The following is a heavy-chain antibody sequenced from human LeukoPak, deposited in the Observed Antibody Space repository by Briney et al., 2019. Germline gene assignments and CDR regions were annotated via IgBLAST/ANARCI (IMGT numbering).Heavy chain of an antibody. J-gene: IGHJ4*02. V-gene: IGHV3-30-3*01. CDR3: ARAPYTSGWYFAFDY. CDR2: ISYEGSKQ. CDR1: GFTFSTYT. Sequence: PGGSLRLSCAASGFTFSTYTMHWVRQAPGKGLEWVAVISYEGSKQNYADSVKGRFTISRDNSQNTLYLEMNSLRTEDTAVYYCARAPYTSGWYFAFDYWGQGTLVTVSS. D-gene: IGHD6-19*01.